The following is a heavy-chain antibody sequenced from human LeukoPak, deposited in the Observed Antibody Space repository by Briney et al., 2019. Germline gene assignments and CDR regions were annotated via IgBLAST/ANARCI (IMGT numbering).Heavy chain of an antibody. J-gene: IGHJ6*02. CDR1: GFTFNDYY. V-gene: IGHV3-11*04. D-gene: IGHD2-2*02. CDR3: ARDGSRYCSRSSFYSGYYYYWMDV. CDR2: XXXXXXXX. Sequence: PGGSLRLSCAASGFTFNDYYMSWVRQAPGKGXXXXXXXXXXXXXXXCADSVKGRFTIARDNAKNSLYLQMNSLGAEDTAVYYCARDGSRYCSRSSFYSGYYYYWMDVWGQGTTVTVSS.